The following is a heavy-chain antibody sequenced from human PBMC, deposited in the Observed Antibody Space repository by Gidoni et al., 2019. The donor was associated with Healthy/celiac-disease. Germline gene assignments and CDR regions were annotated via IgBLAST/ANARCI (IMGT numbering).Heavy chain of an antibody. CDR2: ISGSGGST. D-gene: IGHD2-15*01. CDR1: GFPFCSYC. J-gene: IGHJ5*02. CDR3: AKSKYCSGGSCYSVPWFDP. V-gene: IGHV3-23*01. Sequence: VPLFGAGGGFVQPGGFLRLSCGASGFPFCSYCLSWVRQAPGKGLEWVSAISGSGGSTYYADSVKGRFTISRDNSKNTLYLQMNSLRAEDTAVYYCAKSKYCSGGSCYSVPWFDPWGQGTLVTVSS.